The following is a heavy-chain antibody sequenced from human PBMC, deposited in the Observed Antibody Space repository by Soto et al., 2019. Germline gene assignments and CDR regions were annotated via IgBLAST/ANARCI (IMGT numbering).Heavy chain of an antibody. D-gene: IGHD3-3*01. CDR3: AHLRFLEWVKYKMDV. J-gene: IGHJ6*02. V-gene: IGHV4-34*01. CDR1: GQSYGPYF. CDR2: ISHMGVP. Sequence: SETLSLTCDVSGQSYGPYFWSWIRQSPGKGLEWIGEISHMGVPNYNPALNNRVTISVDSYKKHFSLSLTSVTAADTAVYYCAHLRFLEWVKYKMDVWGQGTKVTV.